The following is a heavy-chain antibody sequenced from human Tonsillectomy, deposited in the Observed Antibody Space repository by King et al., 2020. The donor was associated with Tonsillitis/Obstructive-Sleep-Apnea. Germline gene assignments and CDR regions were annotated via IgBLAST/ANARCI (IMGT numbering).Heavy chain of an antibody. J-gene: IGHJ4*02. D-gene: IGHD3-3*01. Sequence: QLVQSGAEVKKPGESLKISCKGSGYSFTSYWSGWVRQMLGKGLEWMWIIYPCDSDTRYSPSFQGQVTISADKSISTAYLPRRSHKASDNAMYYCASGYYDFWSGYSQNPFFDYWGQGTLVTVSS. CDR1: GYSFTSYW. V-gene: IGHV5-51*01. CDR3: ASGYYDFWSGYSQNPFFDY. CDR2: IYPCDSDT.